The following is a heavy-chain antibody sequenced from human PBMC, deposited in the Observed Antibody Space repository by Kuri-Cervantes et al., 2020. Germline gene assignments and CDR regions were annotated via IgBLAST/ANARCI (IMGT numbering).Heavy chain of an antibody. CDR1: GYTFTSYY. J-gene: IGHJ6*03. D-gene: IGHD2-2*03. CDR2: INPSGGST. V-gene: IGHV1-46*01. CDR3: ARDPGYCSSTSCYEDYYYYMDV. Sequence: ASVKVSCKASGYTFTSYYMHWVRQAPGQGLEWMGIINPSGGSTSYAQKFQGRVTMTRDTSTSTVYMELSSLRSEDTAVYYCARDPGYCSSTSCYEDYYYYMDVWGQGTLVTVSS.